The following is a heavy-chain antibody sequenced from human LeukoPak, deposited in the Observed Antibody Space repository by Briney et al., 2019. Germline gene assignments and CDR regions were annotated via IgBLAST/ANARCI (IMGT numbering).Heavy chain of an antibody. D-gene: IGHD3-10*01. V-gene: IGHV3-30*18. J-gene: IGHJ4*02. CDR3: AKVFEVRGARRPKDY. Sequence: GGSLRLSCAASGFTFSSYGMHWVRQAPGKGLEWVALISYDGGNKFYADSVRDRFTISRDNSKNTLFLQMNSLRIEDTAVYYCAKVFEVRGARRPKDYWGQGTLVIVSS. CDR2: ISYDGGNK. CDR1: GFTFSSYG.